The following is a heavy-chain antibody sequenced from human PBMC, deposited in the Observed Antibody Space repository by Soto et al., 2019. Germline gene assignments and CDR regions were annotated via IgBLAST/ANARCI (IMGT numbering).Heavy chain of an antibody. D-gene: IGHD3-10*01. CDR3: AKELGCDGSASYLYH. V-gene: IGHV3-30*18. J-gene: IGHJ5*02. Sequence: QVQLVESGGGVVQPGGSLRLSCAASGFSFSGFGLHWVRHTPGKGLEWLAVISYDGSNKLHADSVQGRFTISRENSKNTLSLPMNSLRAEDTAMYYCAKELGCDGSASYLYHWGQGTLVSVSS. CDR1: GFSFSGFG. CDR2: ISYDGSNK.